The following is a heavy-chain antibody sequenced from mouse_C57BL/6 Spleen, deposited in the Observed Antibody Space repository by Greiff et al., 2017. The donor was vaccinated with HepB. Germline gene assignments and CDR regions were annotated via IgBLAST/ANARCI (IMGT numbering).Heavy chain of an antibody. J-gene: IGHJ3*01. CDR1: GYAFTNYL. CDR3: ARESPDYGGFAY. V-gene: IGHV1-54*01. Sequence: QVQLQQSGAELVRPGTSVKVSCKASGYAFTNYLIEWVKQRPGQGLEWIGVLNPGSGGTNYNEKFKGKATLTADKSSSTAYMQLSSLTSEDSAVYFCARESPDYGGFAYWGQGTLVTVSA. D-gene: IGHD1-1*01. CDR2: LNPGSGGT.